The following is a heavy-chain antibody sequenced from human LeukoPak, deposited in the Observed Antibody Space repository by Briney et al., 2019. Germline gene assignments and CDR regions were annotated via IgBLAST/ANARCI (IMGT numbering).Heavy chain of an antibody. V-gene: IGHV1-2*06. CDR1: GYTFTGYC. J-gene: IGHJ1*01. Sequence: ASVKVSCKASGYTFTGYCMHWVRQAPGQGLEWMGRINPNSGGTNYAQKFQGRVTMTRNTSTSTAYMELSSLRSEDTAVYYCARRQEGYDSSGYQKPRAEYFQHWGQGTLVTVSS. CDR2: INPNSGGT. CDR3: ARRQEGYDSSGYQKPRAEYFQH. D-gene: IGHD3-22*01.